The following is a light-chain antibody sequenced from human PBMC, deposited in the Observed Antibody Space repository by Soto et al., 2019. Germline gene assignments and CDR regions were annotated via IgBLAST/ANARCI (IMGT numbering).Light chain of an antibody. CDR3: QQYDT. CDR1: QSVSSN. Sequence: EIVMTQSPATLSVSPGERATLSCRASQSVSSNLAWYQQKPGQAPRLLLYGASSRATGIPDRFTGSGSGTDFTLTISRLEPEDFAVYYCQQYDTFGQGTK. V-gene: IGKV3-20*01. CDR2: GAS. J-gene: IGKJ2*01.